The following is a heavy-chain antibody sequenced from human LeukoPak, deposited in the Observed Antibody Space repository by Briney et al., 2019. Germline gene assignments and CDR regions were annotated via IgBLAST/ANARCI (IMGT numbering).Heavy chain of an antibody. J-gene: IGHJ5*02. CDR2: IYYSGST. V-gene: IGHV4-59*01. D-gene: IGHD2-2*01. Sequence: SETLSLTCTVSGGSISRYYWSWLRQPPGKGLEWIGYIYYSGSTNYNPSLKSRVTTSVDTSKNQFSLKLSSVTAADTAVYYCAREGFRGRPIVVVPAAPADGFDPWGQGTLVTVSS. CDR3: AREGFRGRPIVVVPAAPADGFDP. CDR1: GGSISRYY.